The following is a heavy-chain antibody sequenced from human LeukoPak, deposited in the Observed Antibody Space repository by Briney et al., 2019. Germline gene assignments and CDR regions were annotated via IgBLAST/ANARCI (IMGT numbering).Heavy chain of an antibody. J-gene: IGHJ4*02. V-gene: IGHV3-64D*09. CDR1: GFTFSSYA. CDR3: VKGNTITIFGVLTTVKNY. CDR2: ISSNGGST. D-gene: IGHD3-3*01. Sequence: GGSLRLSCSASGFTFSSYAMHWVRQAPGKGLEYVSAISSNGGSTYYADSVKGRFTISRDNSKNTLYLQMSSLRAEDTAVYYCVKGNTITIFGVLTTVKNYWGQGTLVTVSS.